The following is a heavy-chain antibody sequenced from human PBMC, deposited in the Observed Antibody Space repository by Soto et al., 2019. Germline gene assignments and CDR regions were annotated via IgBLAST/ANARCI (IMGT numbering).Heavy chain of an antibody. CDR1: GGSISSYY. D-gene: IGHD3-22*01. Sequence: SETLSLTCTVSGGSISSYYWSWIRQPPGKGLEWIGYIYYSGSTNYNPSLKSRVTISVDTSKNQFSLKLSSVTAADTAVYYCARDMRGFYYDRTNRFDPWGQGTLVTVSS. CDR3: ARDMRGFYYDRTNRFDP. V-gene: IGHV4-59*01. J-gene: IGHJ5*02. CDR2: IYYSGST.